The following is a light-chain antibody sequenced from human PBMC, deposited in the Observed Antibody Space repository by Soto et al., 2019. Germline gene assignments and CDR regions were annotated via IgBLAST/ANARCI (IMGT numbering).Light chain of an antibody. J-gene: IGKJ4*01. Sequence: EIVLTQSPGTLSLSPGERATLSCRASQSLTNNYLAWYQQKPGQAPRLLIYAASSRATGIPDRFSGSGSETDFTITISRLEPEDFAVYYCQQYGSSLPVTFGGGTIVEIK. CDR2: AAS. CDR3: QQYGSSLPVT. V-gene: IGKV3-20*01. CDR1: QSLTNNY.